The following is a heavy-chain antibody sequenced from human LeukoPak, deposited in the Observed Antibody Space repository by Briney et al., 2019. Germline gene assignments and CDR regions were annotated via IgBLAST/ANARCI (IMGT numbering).Heavy chain of an antibody. Sequence: KTSETLSLTCTVSGDSISSSSYYWGWIRQPPGKGLEWIGSISYSGSTHYSPSLETRVTISVDPSKNQFSLKLNSVTAADTAVYYCARDFGYSSSPFLGISRSEDDYWGQGTLVTVSS. D-gene: IGHD6-6*01. CDR1: GDSISSSSYY. V-gene: IGHV4-39*02. J-gene: IGHJ4*02. CDR2: ISYSGST. CDR3: ARDFGYSSSPFLGISRSEDDY.